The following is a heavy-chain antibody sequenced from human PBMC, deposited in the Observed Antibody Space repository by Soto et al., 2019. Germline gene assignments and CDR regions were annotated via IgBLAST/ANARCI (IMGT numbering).Heavy chain of an antibody. D-gene: IGHD3-9*01. J-gene: IGHJ4*02. V-gene: IGHV3-30*18. CDR2: VTYDSSEK. CDR3: GKAGGSELRYFDLPEVGV. Sequence: QVHVVESGGGVVQPGTSLRLSCTASGFSFFNYGFAWIRQAPGKGLEWVAVVTYDSSEKYYADSVKGRFTISRDNSKNTVYLQMDSLQHNDSALYYCGKAGGSELRYFDLPEVGVWGQGTLVTVSS. CDR1: GFSFFNYG.